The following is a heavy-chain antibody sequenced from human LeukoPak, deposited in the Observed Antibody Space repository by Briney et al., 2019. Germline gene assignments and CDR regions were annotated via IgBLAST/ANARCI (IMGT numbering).Heavy chain of an antibody. CDR1: GYTFTGYY. D-gene: IGHD1-26*01. CDR2: INPNSGGT. CDR3: ARDLGARELLSALFDY. Sequence: ASVKVSCKASGYTFTGYYMHWVRPAPGQGLEWMGWINPNSGGTNYAQKFQGRVTMTRDTSISTAYMELSRLRSDDTAVYYCARDLGARELLSALFDYWGQGTLVTVSS. J-gene: IGHJ4*02. V-gene: IGHV1-2*02.